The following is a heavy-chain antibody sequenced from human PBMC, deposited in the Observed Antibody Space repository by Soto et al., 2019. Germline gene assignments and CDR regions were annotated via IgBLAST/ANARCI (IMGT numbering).Heavy chain of an antibody. CDR1: GFTFSSYA. CDR3: ARDRGGSSGWYEFDY. CDR2: ISYDGSNK. Sequence: GGSLRLSCAASGFTFSSYAMHWVRQAPGKGLEWVAVISYDGSNKYYAYSVKGRFTISRDNSKNTLYLQMNSLRAEDAAVYYCARDRGGSSGWYEFDYWGQGTLVTVSS. J-gene: IGHJ4*02. D-gene: IGHD6-19*01. V-gene: IGHV3-30*04.